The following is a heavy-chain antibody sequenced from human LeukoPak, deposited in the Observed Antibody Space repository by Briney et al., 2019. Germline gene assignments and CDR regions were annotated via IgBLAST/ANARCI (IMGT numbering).Heavy chain of an antibody. CDR3: ARVEGYCSGGSCYRRPPGDY. CDR2: MNPNSGNT. CDR1: GYTFTSYG. D-gene: IGHD2-15*01. Sequence: GASVKVSCKASGYTFTSYGINWVRQATGQGLEWMGWMNPNSGNTGYAQKFQGRVTMTRNTSISTAYMELSSLRSEDTAVYYCARVEGYCSGGSCYRRPPGDYWGQGTLVTVSS. J-gene: IGHJ4*02. V-gene: IGHV1-8*01.